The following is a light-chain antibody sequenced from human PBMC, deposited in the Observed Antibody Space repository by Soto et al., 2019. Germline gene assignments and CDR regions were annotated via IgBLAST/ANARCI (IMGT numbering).Light chain of an antibody. J-gene: IGLJ1*01. Sequence: LTQPPSASGSPGQSVTISCTGTSSDVGGYDYVSWYQQHPGKAPKLMIYEVSKRPSGVPDRFSGSKSCNTASLTVSGLQAEDEADYYCSSYAGSSTYVFGTGTKVTVL. V-gene: IGLV2-8*01. CDR2: EVS. CDR1: SSDVGGYDY. CDR3: SSYAGSSTYV.